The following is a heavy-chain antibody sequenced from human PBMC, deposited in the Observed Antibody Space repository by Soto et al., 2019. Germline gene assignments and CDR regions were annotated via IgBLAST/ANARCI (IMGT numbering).Heavy chain of an antibody. CDR3: AYLRGFTGYPGY. D-gene: IGHD3-16*01. Sequence: GDCWSRIQQHPGKGLEWIGYIYYSGLTDYNPSLKSRLTISVDKSKNEFYLKMRSVTAADTAVYYCAYLRGFTGYPGYWCHGILVSV. CDR2: IYYSGLT. J-gene: IGHJ4*01. V-gene: IGHV4-31*02. CDR1: GDC.